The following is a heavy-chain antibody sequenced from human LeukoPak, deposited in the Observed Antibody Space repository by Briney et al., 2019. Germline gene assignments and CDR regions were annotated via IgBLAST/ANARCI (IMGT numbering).Heavy chain of an antibody. D-gene: IGHD3-10*01. CDR1: GYTFTSYY. J-gene: IGHJ5*02. CDR2: INPSGGST. CDR3: ARERGYYYGSRENRGWFDP. Sequence: GASVKVSCKASGYTFTSYYMHWVRQAPGQGLEWMGIINPSGGSTSYAQKFQGRVTMTRDTSTSTVYMELSSLRSEDTAVHYCARERGYYYGSRENRGWFDPWGQGTLVTVSS. V-gene: IGHV1-46*03.